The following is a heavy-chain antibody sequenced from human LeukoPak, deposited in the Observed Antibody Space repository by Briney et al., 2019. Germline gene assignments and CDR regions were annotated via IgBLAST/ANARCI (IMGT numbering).Heavy chain of an antibody. J-gene: IGHJ4*02. Sequence: SVKVSCKASGGTFSSYAISWVRQAPGQGLEWMGRIIPILGIANYAQKFQGRVTITADKSTSTAYMELSSLRSEDTAVYYCASVGDYGDSPLDYWGQGTLVTVSS. CDR1: GGTFSSYA. CDR2: IIPILGIA. CDR3: ASVGDYGDSPLDY. D-gene: IGHD4-17*01. V-gene: IGHV1-69*04.